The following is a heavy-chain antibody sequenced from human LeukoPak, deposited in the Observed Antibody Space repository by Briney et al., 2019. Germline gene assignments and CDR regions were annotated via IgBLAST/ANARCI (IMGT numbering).Heavy chain of an antibody. CDR1: GYSFTSYW. J-gene: IGHJ5*02. Sequence: GESLKISCKGSGYSFTSYWIGWVRQMPGKGLEWMGIIYPGDSDTRYSPSFQGQVTISADKSISTAYLQWSSLKASDTAMYYCARHGSNLVTYYDFWSGYLNWFDPWGQGTLVTVSS. CDR3: ARHGSNLVTYYDFWSGYLNWFDP. D-gene: IGHD3-3*01. V-gene: IGHV5-51*01. CDR2: IYPGDSDT.